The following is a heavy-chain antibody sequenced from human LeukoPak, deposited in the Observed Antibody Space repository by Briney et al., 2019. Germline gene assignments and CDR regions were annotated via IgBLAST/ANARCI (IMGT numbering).Heavy chain of an antibody. Sequence: SETLSLTCTVSGGSINSYYWSWIRQPPGKGLEWIGHVYYSGSTNYNPSLKSRVTISVGTSKNQFSLKLTSVTAAETAVYYCARLGGYYFDYWGQGALVAVSS. J-gene: IGHJ4*02. V-gene: IGHV4-59*01. CDR1: GGSINSYY. D-gene: IGHD3-22*01. CDR2: VYYSGST. CDR3: ARLGGYYFDY.